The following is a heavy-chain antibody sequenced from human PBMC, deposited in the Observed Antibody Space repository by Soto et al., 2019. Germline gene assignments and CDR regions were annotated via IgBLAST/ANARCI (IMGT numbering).Heavy chain of an antibody. CDR2: IWYDGSNK. V-gene: IGHV3-33*01. Sequence: QVQLVESGGGVVQPGRSLRLSCAASGFTFSSYGMHWVRQAPGKGLEWVAVIWYDGSNKYYADSVKGRFTISRDNSKNTLYLQMNSLRAEDTAVYYCARGAKQLADYYYYMDVWGKGTTVTVSS. D-gene: IGHD6-6*01. CDR3: ARGAKQLADYYYYMDV. CDR1: GFTFSSYG. J-gene: IGHJ6*03.